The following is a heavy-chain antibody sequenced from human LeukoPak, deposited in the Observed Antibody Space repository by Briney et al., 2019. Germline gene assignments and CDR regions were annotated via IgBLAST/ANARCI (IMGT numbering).Heavy chain of an antibody. Sequence: GGSLRLSCAASGFTFSSYSMNWVRQAPGKGLEWVSSISSSSSYIYYADSVKGRFTISRDNAKNSLYLQMNSLRAEDTAVYYCARVLSGYDSDDAFDIWGQGTMVTVSS. CDR2: ISSSSSYI. D-gene: IGHD5-12*01. CDR1: GFTFSSYS. J-gene: IGHJ3*02. V-gene: IGHV3-21*01. CDR3: ARVLSGYDSDDAFDI.